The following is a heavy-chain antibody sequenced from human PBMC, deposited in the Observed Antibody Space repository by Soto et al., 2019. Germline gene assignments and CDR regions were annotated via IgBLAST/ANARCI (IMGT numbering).Heavy chain of an antibody. CDR3: ARRRQYCSSKICLAHYYYTLDV. Sequence: SGKVSFKAASYTFIWVRQSPGQWLDWMGWISAYNGNTKYAQKFQGRVTMTTDTSTGTAYMELRSLRSDDTAVYYCARRRQYCSSKICLAHYYYTLDVWGQGTTVTVSS. J-gene: IGHJ6*02. V-gene: IGHV1-18*01. CDR2: ISAYNGNT. CDR1: SYTF. D-gene: IGHD2-2*01.